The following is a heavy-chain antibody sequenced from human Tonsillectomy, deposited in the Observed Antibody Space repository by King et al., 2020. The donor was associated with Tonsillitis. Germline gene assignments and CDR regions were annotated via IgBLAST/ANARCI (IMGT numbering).Heavy chain of an antibody. Sequence: VQLVESGGGLVQPGGSLRLSCAASGFTFSSYWMHWVRQVPGKGLVWVSRINSDGSSTRYADSVKGRFTISRDNAKNTLYLQMNSLRAEDTAVYYCARITIFGVERDYWGQGTLVTVSS. V-gene: IGHV3-74*01. CDR2: INSDGSST. D-gene: IGHD3-3*01. J-gene: IGHJ4*02. CDR1: GFTFSSYW. CDR3: ARITIFGVERDY.